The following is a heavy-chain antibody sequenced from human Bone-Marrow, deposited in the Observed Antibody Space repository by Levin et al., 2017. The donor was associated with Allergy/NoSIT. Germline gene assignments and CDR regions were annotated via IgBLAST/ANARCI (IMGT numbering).Heavy chain of an antibody. CDR2: IWYNGNND. CDR1: GFTFSSYG. Sequence: SCAASGFTFSSYGMHWVRQAPGKGLEWVATIWYNGNNDFYAESVKGLFTISRDNSKNTLYVQMNSLRFEDTAVYFCARDEVRGTHMDVWGKGTTVTVAS. J-gene: IGHJ6*04. CDR3: ARDEVRGTHMDV. V-gene: IGHV3-33*08. D-gene: IGHD3-10*01.